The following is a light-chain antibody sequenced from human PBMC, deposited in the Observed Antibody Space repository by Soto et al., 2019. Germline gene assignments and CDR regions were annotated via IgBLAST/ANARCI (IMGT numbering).Light chain of an antibody. Sequence: DIQLTLSPSFLSASVGDRVNLTCRASQGISSYLAWYQQRPGKAPNLLIYAASTLQSVVPSTFSCGESGTEFTLTISSLQPEDFATYYCQQLNTYPFTFSAGTKGDIK. CDR1: QGISSY. CDR2: AAS. J-gene: IGKJ4*01. CDR3: QQLNTYPFT. V-gene: IGKV1-9*01.